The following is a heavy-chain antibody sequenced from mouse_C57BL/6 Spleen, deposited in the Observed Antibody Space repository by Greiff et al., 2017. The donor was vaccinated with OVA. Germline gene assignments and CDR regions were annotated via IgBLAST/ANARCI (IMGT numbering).Heavy chain of an antibody. Sequence: QVQLQQSGAELMKPGASVKLSCKATGYTFTGYWIEWVKQRPGHGLEWIGEILPGSGSTNYNAKFKGKATFTADTSSNTAYMQLSSLTTEDSAIYYCARGGNDYDGYWGQGTTLTVSS. J-gene: IGHJ2*01. D-gene: IGHD2-4*01. CDR3: ARGGNDYDGY. V-gene: IGHV1-9*01. CDR1: GYTFTGYW. CDR2: ILPGSGST.